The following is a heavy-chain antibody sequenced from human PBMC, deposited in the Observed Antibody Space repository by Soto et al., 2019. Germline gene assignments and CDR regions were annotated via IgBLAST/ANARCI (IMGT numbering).Heavy chain of an antibody. CDR3: ARSLGGLYSSSPDGMDV. D-gene: IGHD6-6*01. CDR1: GYTFTSYG. Sequence: QVQLVQSGAEVKKPGASVKVSCKASGYTFTSYGISWVRQAPGQGLEWMGWISAYNGKTNYAQKLQGRVTMTTDTSTSTAYMELRSLRSDDTAVYYCARSLGGLYSSSPDGMDVWGQGTTVTVSS. CDR2: ISAYNGKT. J-gene: IGHJ6*02. V-gene: IGHV1-18*01.